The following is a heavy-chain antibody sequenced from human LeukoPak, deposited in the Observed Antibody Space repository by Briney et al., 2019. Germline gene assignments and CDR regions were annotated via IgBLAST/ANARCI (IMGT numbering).Heavy chain of an antibody. CDR1: GFTFSKYW. V-gene: IGHV3-74*01. Sequence: GESLRLSCAASGFTFSKYWMLWVRQAPGKGLESVSRINTDGTVTTYPDSVKGRSTVSRDNADNTMFLQMNSVRDEDTAVYYCATKQWLAPPPDSWGQGSLVTVSS. J-gene: IGHJ4*02. CDR3: ATKQWLAPPPDS. CDR2: INTDGTVT. D-gene: IGHD6-19*01.